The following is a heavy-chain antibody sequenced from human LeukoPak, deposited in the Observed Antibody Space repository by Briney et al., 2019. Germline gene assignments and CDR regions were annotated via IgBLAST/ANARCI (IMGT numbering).Heavy chain of an antibody. CDR3: AKDAQAVVAGNFDY. J-gene: IGHJ4*02. Sequence: GGSLRLSCAASGFTSSSYALNWVRQAPGKGLEWVSAISGSGGSTYYADSVKGRFTISRDNSKNTLYLQMNSLRAEDTAVYYCAKDAQAVVAGNFDYWGQGTLVTVSS. V-gene: IGHV3-23*01. CDR2: ISGSGGST. D-gene: IGHD2-15*01. CDR1: GFTSSSYA.